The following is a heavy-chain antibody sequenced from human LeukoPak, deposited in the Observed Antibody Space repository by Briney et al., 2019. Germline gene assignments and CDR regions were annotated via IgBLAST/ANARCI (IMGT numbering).Heavy chain of an antibody. J-gene: IGHJ5*02. D-gene: IGHD6-13*01. V-gene: IGHV3-21*01. Sequence: GSLRFSCAASGFTFSSYSMDWVRQAPGKGLEWVSSISTSSSYIYYADSVKGRFTISRDNAKNSLYLQMNSLRAEDTAVYYCARVLDSSSHPYNWFDPWGQGTLVTVSS. CDR1: GFTFSSYS. CDR2: ISTSSSYI. CDR3: ARVLDSSSHPYNWFDP.